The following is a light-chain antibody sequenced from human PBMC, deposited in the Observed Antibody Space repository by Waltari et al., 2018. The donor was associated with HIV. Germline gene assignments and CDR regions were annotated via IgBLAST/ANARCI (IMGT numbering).Light chain of an antibody. J-gene: IGLJ2*01. Sequence: QSVLTQLPSVSGAPGQRVTISCTGSSSNIGASNDVHWYQQLPGTAPKLLIYRNTNRPSGVPDRFSGSKSGTSASLAITGLRAEDEADYFCQSFDNGLSGVFGGGTKLTVL. CDR3: QSFDNGLSGV. CDR2: RNT. V-gene: IGLV1-40*01. CDR1: SSNIGASND.